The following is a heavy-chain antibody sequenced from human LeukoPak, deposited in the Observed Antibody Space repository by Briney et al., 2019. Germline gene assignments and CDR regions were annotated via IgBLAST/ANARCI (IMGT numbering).Heavy chain of an antibody. V-gene: IGHV1-18*04. CDR1: GYTFTGYY. CDR3: ARGGRSYGSSGANPSDY. CDR2: ISAYNGNT. D-gene: IGHD3-22*01. J-gene: IGHJ4*02. Sequence: AASVKVSCKASGYTFTGYYMHWVRQAPGQGLEWMGWISAYNGNTNYAQKLQGRVTMTTDTSTSTAYMELRSLRSDDTAVYYCARGGRSYGSSGANPSDYWGQGTLVTVSS.